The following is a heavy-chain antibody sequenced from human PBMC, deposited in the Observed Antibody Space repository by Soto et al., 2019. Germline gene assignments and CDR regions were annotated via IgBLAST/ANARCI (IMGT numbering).Heavy chain of an antibody. V-gene: IGHV3-11*04. CDR2: IDTSGTKI. CDR3: AKGASIAARNYDYYGMDV. J-gene: IGHJ6*02. CDR1: GYTFSDYY. D-gene: IGHD6-6*01. Sequence: GGSLRLSCAASGYTFSDYYMSWIRQAPGKGLEWISYIDTSGTKIYYADSVKGRFTITRDNAKNSLYLQMNSLRAEDTAVYYCAKGASIAARNYDYYGMDVWGQGTTVTVSS.